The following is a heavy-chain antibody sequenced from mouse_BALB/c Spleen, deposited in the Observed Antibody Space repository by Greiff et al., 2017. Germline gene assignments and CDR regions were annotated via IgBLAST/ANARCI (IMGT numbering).Heavy chain of an antibody. D-gene: IGHD4-1*01. CDR2: ISSGSSTI. CDR3: AREEELGLFAY. V-gene: IGHV5-17*02. Sequence: DVKLVESGGGLVQPGGSRELSCAASGFTFSSFGMHWVRQAPEKGLEWVAYISSGSSTIYYADTVKGRFTISRDNPKNTLFLQMTSLRSEDTAMYYCAREEELGLFAYWGQGTLVTVSA. CDR1: GFTFSSFG. J-gene: IGHJ3*01.